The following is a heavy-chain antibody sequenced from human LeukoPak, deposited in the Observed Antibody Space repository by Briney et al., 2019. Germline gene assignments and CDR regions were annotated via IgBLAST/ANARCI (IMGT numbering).Heavy chain of an antibody. J-gene: IGHJ4*02. CDR2: VHYSGAI. D-gene: IGHD3-22*01. Sequence: SETLSLTCTVSGDSISRYYWSWLRQSPGRGLEWIGYVHYSGAISYNPSLQSRITMSVNTSKNQFSLRLSSVPAADTAVYYCARVKYYYDGSAYSAFYYFDYWGQGTLVTVSS. V-gene: IGHV4-59*01. CDR1: GDSISRYY. CDR3: ARVKYYYDGSAYSAFYYFDY.